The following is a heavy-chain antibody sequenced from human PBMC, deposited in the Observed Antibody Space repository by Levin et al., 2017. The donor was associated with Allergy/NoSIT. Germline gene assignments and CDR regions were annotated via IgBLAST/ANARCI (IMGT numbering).Heavy chain of an antibody. V-gene: IGHV3-66*01. CDR2: IYSSGSS. D-gene: IGHD2-2*01. CDR3: AGGSFLGYCSSASCYLDS. CDR1: GFTVNSNY. Sequence: PGGSLRLSCAASGFTVNSNYMTWVRQAPGRGLEWVSVIYSSGSSYYADSVKGRFTISRDNSKNTLYLQMTSLRAEDTAVYYCAGGSFLGYCSSASCYLDSWGQGTLVTVSS. J-gene: IGHJ4*02.